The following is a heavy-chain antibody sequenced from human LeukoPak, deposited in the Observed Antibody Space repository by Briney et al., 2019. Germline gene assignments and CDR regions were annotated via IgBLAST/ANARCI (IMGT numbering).Heavy chain of an antibody. Sequence: SVKVSCKASGGTFSSYAISWVRQAPGQGLEWMGRIIPGFATPEYAQKFQGRVTITTDESTSTVYKEMSGLRSEDTALYYCARGGTLTTSYYYYYMDVWGKGTTVTVSS. CDR1: GGTFSSYA. CDR2: IIPGFATP. D-gene: IGHD4-11*01. CDR3: ARGGTLTTSYYYYYMDV. J-gene: IGHJ6*03. V-gene: IGHV1-69*05.